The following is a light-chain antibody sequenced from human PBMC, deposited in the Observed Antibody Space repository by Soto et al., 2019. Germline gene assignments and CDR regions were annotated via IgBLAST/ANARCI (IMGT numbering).Light chain of an antibody. V-gene: IGLV1-44*01. CDR2: SNN. Sequence: QSVLTQPPSASGTPGQRVTISCSGSSSNIGSNTVNWYQQLPGTAPKLFIYSNNQRPSGVPDRFSGSKSGTSASLAISGLQSEDEADYYCVAWDDSLNGYVFGTGTKLTVL. J-gene: IGLJ1*01. CDR1: SSNIGSNT. CDR3: VAWDDSLNGYV.